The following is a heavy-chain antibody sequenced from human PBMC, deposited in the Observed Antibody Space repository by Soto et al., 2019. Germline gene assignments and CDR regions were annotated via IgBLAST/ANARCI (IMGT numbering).Heavy chain of an antibody. CDR1: GFTFSSYS. V-gene: IGHV3-21*01. CDR3: ARGWSFASGNYYTYFFDY. Sequence: EVQLVESGGGLVKPGGSLRLSCVASGFTFSSYSMNWVRQAPGKGLEWVSSISSGGTYIYYADSMKGRFTISRDNAKNSLGLQTNSLRAEDTAIYYCARGWSFASGNYYTYFFDYWGQGTLVTVSS. D-gene: IGHD3-10*01. CDR2: ISSGGTYI. J-gene: IGHJ4*02.